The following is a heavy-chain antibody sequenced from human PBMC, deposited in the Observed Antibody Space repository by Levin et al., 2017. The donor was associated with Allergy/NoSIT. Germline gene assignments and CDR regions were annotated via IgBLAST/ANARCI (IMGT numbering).Heavy chain of an antibody. V-gene: IGHV4-59*01. J-gene: IGHJ4*02. CDR1: GGSISGYY. CDR2: IYYSGST. D-gene: IGHD5-12*01. Sequence: TSETLSLTCTVSGGSISGYYWSWIRQPPGKGLEWIGYIYYSGSTDYNPSLKSRVTISVDTSKNQFSLKLSSVTAADTAVYYCAKIVASRFDFWGQGTLVTVSS. CDR3: AKIVASRFDF.